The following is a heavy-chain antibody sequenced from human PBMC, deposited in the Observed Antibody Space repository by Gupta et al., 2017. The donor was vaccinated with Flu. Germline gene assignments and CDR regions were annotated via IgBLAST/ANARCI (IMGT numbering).Heavy chain of an antibody. V-gene: IGHV3-48*03. CDR2: ISSSGSTI. CDR3: ARNWNYGSFDY. Sequence: EVQLVESGGGLVQPGGPLRLSCAASGFTFSSYEMNWVRQAPGKGLEWVSYISSSGSTIYYADSVKGRFTISRDNAKNSLYLQMNSLRAEDTAVYYCARNWNYGSFDYWGQGTLVTVSS. D-gene: IGHD1-7*01. CDR1: GFTFSSYE. J-gene: IGHJ4*02.